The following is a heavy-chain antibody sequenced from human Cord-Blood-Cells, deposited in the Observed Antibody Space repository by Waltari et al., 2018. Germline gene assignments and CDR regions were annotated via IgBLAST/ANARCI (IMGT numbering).Heavy chain of an antibody. CDR2: VDPEEGET. V-gene: IGHV1-24*01. CDR3: ATAGNWNDADDAFDI. D-gene: IGHD1-20*01. J-gene: IGHJ3*02. CDR1: GYTLTELS. Sequence: QVQLVQSGAEVKKPGASVKVSCKVSGYTLTELSMHWVRQAPGKGLEWMGGVDPEEGETIYAQKFQGRVTMTEDTSTDTAYMELSSLRSEDTAVYYCATAGNWNDADDAFDIWGQGTMVTVSS.